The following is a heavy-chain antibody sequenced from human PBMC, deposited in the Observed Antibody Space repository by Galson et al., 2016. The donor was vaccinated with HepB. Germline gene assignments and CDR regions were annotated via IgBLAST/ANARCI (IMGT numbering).Heavy chain of an antibody. V-gene: IGHV4-39*01. CDR3: ARQLAVGKWCFDY. D-gene: IGHD2-15*01. CDR2: IYHNGDT. J-gene: IGHJ4*02. Sequence: SETLSLTCTVSDDSIGSRSDYWWGWIRQPPGKGLEWIGSIYHNGDTFYNPSLKSRVTASVDTSKSQFSLRLSSVTATDTAVYYCARQLAVGKWCFDYWGQGTLVTVSS. CDR1: DDSIGSRSDY.